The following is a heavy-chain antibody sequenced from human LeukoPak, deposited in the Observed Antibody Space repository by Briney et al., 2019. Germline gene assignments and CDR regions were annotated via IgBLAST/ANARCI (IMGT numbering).Heavy chain of an antibody. D-gene: IGHD3/OR15-3a*01. Sequence: SETLSLTCTVSGGSISSYYWSWIRQPAGKGLEWIGRIYTSGSTNYNPSLKSRVTMLVDTSKNQFSLKLSSVTAADTAVYYCARIRALGPDQYYFDYWGQGTLVTVSS. CDR1: GGSISSYY. CDR3: ARIRALGPDQYYFDY. CDR2: IYTSGST. J-gene: IGHJ4*02. V-gene: IGHV4-4*07.